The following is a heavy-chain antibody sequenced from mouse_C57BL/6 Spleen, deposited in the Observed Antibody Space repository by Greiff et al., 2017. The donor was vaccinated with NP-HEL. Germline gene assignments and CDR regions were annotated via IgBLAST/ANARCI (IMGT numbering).Heavy chain of an antibody. V-gene: IGHV1-54*01. Sequence: VQLQESGAELVRPGTSVKVSCKASGYAFTNYLIEWVKQRPGQGLEWIGVINPGSGGTNYNEKFKGKATLTADKSSSTAYMQLSSLTSEDSAVYFCAREGTTVVAYFDYWGQGTTLTVSS. J-gene: IGHJ2*01. CDR1: GYAFTNYL. CDR2: INPGSGGT. D-gene: IGHD1-1*01. CDR3: AREGTTVVAYFDY.